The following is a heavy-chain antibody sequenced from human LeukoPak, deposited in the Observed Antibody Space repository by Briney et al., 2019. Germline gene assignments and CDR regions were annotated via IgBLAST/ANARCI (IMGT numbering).Heavy chain of an antibody. Sequence: GGSLRLSCAASGFTFSNYAMYWVRQAPGKGLEWVAFIRYDGSDKYYADSVKGRFTMSRDNSKNTLYLQMDSLRPEDTAVYYCVKGQLGIQSSKWFDPWGQGTLVTVSS. D-gene: IGHD7-27*01. CDR1: GFTFSNYA. CDR2: IRYDGSDK. CDR3: VKGQLGIQSSKWFDP. J-gene: IGHJ5*02. V-gene: IGHV3-30*02.